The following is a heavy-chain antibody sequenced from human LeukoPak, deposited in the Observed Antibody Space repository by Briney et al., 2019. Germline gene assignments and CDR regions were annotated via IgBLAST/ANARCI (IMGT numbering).Heavy chain of an antibody. D-gene: IGHD3-22*01. Sequence: TSETLSLTCTVSAGSISSSSYYWGWIRQPPGKGLEWIGSIYYSGSTYYNPSLKSRVTISVDTSKNQFSLKLSSVTAADTAVYYCASFTKGVYYYDSSGLMTAYFDYWGQGTLVTVSS. J-gene: IGHJ4*02. CDR3: ASFTKGVYYYDSSGLMTAYFDY. V-gene: IGHV4-39*01. CDR2: IYYSGST. CDR1: AGSISSSSYY.